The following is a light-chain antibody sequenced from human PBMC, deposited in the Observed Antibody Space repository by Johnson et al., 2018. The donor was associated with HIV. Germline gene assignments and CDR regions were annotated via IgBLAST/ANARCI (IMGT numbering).Light chain of an antibody. Sequence: QSVLTQPPSVSAAPVQKVTISCSGSSSNIGKNYVSWYQQLPGTAPKVLIYENDKRPSGIPDRFSGSKSGTSATLGITGLQTGDEADYYCGTWDSSLSASYVFGTGTKVTVL. V-gene: IGLV1-51*02. CDR3: GTWDSSLSASYV. CDR1: SSNIGKNY. CDR2: END. J-gene: IGLJ1*01.